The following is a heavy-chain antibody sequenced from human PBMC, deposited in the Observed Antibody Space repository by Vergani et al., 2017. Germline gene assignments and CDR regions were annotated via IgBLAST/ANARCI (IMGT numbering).Heavy chain of an antibody. V-gene: IGHV4-38-2*02. CDR3: ARVGIQLWLNDY. D-gene: IGHD5-18*01. Sequence: QVQLQESGPGLVKPSETLSLTCIVSGGSISSGYYWGWIRQPPGKGLEWIGSIYHSGSTYYNPSLKSRVTISVDTSKNQFSLKLSSVTAADTAVYYCARVGIQLWLNDYWGQGTLVTVSS. J-gene: IGHJ4*02. CDR1: GGSISSGYY. CDR2: IYHSGST.